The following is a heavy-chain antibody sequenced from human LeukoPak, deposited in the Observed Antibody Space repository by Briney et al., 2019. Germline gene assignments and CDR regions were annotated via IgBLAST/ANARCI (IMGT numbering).Heavy chain of an antibody. D-gene: IGHD3-10*01. V-gene: IGHV3-21*01. Sequence: GGSLRLSCAASGFTFSSYSMNWVRQAPGKGLEWVSSISSSSSYIYYADSVKGRFTISRDNAKNSLYLQMNSLRAEDTAVYYCARDQINYYGSGSYYNAFDPWGQGTLVTVSS. CDR1: GFTFSSYS. CDR3: ARDQINYYGSGSYYNAFDP. CDR2: ISSSSSYI. J-gene: IGHJ5*02.